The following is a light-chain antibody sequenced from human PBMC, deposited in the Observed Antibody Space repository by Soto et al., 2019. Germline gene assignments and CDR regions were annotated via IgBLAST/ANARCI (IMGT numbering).Light chain of an antibody. V-gene: IGKV3-20*01. CDR2: GAS. J-gene: IGKJ1*01. CDR3: QHYGGSPGT. Sequence: EIVLTQSPDTLSVSPGERATLSCRASQSVSTSYLAWYQQKPGQAPRLLISGASSRAADIPDRFSASGSGTDFTLTINRLEPEDFAVYFCQHYGGSPGTFGQGTKVEIK. CDR1: QSVSTSY.